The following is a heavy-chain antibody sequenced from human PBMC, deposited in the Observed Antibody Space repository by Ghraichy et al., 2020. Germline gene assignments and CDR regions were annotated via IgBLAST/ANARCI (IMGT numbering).Heavy chain of an antibody. CDR1: GDSISSSDHY. Sequence: SETLSLTCSVSGDSISSSDHYWGWIRQPPGKNMEWIGTIYSSGRTFYNPSLKSRATMCVDTSKNNFSLNLTSVTAADTSMYYCARHAKVYFSGDNCSSSPWMWFGAGSRGALGIVAS. CDR3: ARHAKVYFSGDNCSSSPWMWFGA. D-gene: IGHD2-15*01. J-gene: IGHJ5*02. CDR2: IYSSGRT. V-gene: IGHV4-39*01.